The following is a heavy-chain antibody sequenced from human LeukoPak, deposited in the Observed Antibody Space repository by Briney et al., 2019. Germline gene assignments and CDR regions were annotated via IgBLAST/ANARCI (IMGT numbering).Heavy chain of an antibody. Sequence: GRSLRLSCAASGFTFDDYAMHWVRQAPGKGLEWVSGISWNSGSIGYADSVKGRFIISRDNAKNSLYLQMNSLRTEDTALYYCAKDIVSYYDSSGPFDYWGQGTLVTVSS. CDR2: ISWNSGSI. J-gene: IGHJ4*02. CDR3: AKDIVSYYDSSGPFDY. CDR1: GFTFDDYA. V-gene: IGHV3-9*01. D-gene: IGHD3-22*01.